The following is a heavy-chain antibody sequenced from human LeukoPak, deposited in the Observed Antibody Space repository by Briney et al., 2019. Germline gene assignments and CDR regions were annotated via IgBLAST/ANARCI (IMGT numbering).Heavy chain of an antibody. V-gene: IGHV3-21*01. J-gene: IGHJ4*02. Sequence: PGGSLRLSCEASGFTFTTYSMKWVRQAPGKGLEWVSFISSSSSYIYYADSLKGRFTISRDNAKNSLYLQMNSLRAEDTAVYYCARGTMFPYYFDYWGQGTLVTVSS. D-gene: IGHD3-10*02. CDR2: ISSSSSYI. CDR3: ARGTMFPYYFDY. CDR1: GFTFTTYS.